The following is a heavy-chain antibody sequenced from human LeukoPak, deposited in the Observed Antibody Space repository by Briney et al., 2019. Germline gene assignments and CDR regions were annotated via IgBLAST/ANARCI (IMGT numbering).Heavy chain of an antibody. Sequence: SETLSLTCAVYGGSFSGYYWSWIRQPPGKGLEWIGEINHSGSTNYNPSLKSRVTISVDTSKNQFSLKLSSVTAADTAVYYCARDPALRYYYDSSGYYLDYWRQGTLVTVSS. V-gene: IGHV4-34*01. J-gene: IGHJ4*02. CDR2: INHSGST. D-gene: IGHD3-22*01. CDR3: ARDPALRYYYDSSGYYLDY. CDR1: GGSFSGYY.